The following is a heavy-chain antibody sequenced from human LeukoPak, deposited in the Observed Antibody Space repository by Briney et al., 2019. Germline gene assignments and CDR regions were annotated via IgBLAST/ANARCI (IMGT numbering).Heavy chain of an antibody. CDR1: GYTFTGYY. J-gene: IGHJ4*02. CDR3: ARGYGYYDILPFDY. CDR2: MNPNSGNT. D-gene: IGHD3-9*01. Sequence: ASVKVSCKASGYTFTGYYMHWVRQAPGQGLEWMGWMNPNSGNTGYAQKFQGRVTMTRNTSISTAYMELSSLRSEDTAVYYCARGYGYYDILPFDYWGQGTLVTVSS. V-gene: IGHV1-8*02.